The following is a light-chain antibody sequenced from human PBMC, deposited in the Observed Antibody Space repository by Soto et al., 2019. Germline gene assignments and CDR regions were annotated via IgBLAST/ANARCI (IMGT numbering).Light chain of an antibody. J-gene: IGLJ3*02. CDR2: DAS. V-gene: IGLV2-11*01. Sequence: QSALTQPRLVSASPGQSVTISCTGTSSNVGGYNYVSWYQQNPGKAPKLMIYDASKRPPGVPDRFSGSKSGNAAFLTISGLQVEDEADYYCCSYAASYTLLFGGGTKLTVL. CDR3: CSYAASYTLL. CDR1: SSNVGGYNY.